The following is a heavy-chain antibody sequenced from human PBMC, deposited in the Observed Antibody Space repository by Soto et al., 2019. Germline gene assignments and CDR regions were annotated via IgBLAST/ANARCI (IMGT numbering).Heavy chain of an antibody. CDR3: AREPLTYGDCGPGDAFDI. J-gene: IGHJ3*02. D-gene: IGHD4-17*01. CDR1: GYTFTSYA. CDR2: INAGNGNT. Sequence: ASVKVSCKASGYTFTSYAMHWVRQAPGQRLEWMGWINAGNGNTKYSQKFQGRVTITRDTSASAAYMELSSLRSEDTAVYYCAREPLTYGDCGPGDAFDIWGQGTMVTVS. V-gene: IGHV1-3*01.